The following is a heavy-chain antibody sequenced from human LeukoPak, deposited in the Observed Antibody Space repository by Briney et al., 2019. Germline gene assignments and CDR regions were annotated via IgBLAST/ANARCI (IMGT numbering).Heavy chain of an antibody. CDR2: INHSGST. CDR1: GGSFSGYY. Sequence: SETLSLTCAVYGGSFSGYYWCWIRQPPGKGLEWIGEINHSGSTNYNPSLKSRVTISVDTSKNQFSLKLSSVTAADTAVYYCVRGGYDYVWGSYRYAFDIWGQGTMVTVSS. V-gene: IGHV4-34*01. CDR3: VRGGYDYVWGSYRYAFDI. J-gene: IGHJ3*02. D-gene: IGHD3-16*02.